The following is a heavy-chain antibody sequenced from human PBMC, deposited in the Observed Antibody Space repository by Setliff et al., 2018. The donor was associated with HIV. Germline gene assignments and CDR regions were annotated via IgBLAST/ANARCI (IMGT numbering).Heavy chain of an antibody. Sequence: SETLSLTCNVSGVSIRSYYWSWIRQSPGKGLEWIAFMYSSGTTNYNPSLGSRVTMSADTSKNQFSLMLSSVTAADTAVYYCARQQNYFYYYYIDVWGKWTTVTVSS. CDR2: MYSSGTT. CDR1: GVSIRSYY. CDR3: ARQQNYFYYYYIDV. J-gene: IGHJ6*03. V-gene: IGHV4-59*08.